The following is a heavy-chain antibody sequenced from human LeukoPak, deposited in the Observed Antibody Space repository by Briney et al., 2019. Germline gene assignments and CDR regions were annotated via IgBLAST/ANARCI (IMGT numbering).Heavy chain of an antibody. D-gene: IGHD2-8*01. CDR2: ISGSGGST. CDR3: AKDLVLMVYATPDGPDY. Sequence: PGGSLRLSCAASGFTFSSYAMSWVRQAPGKGLEWVSAISGSGGSTYYADSVKGRFTISRDNSKNTLYLQMNSLRAEDTAVYYCAKDLVLMVYATPDGPDYWGQGTLVTVSS. CDR1: GFTFSSYA. J-gene: IGHJ4*02. V-gene: IGHV3-23*01.